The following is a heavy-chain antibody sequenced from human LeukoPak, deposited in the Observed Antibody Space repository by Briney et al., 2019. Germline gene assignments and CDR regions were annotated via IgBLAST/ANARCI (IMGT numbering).Heavy chain of an antibody. J-gene: IGHJ4*02. D-gene: IGHD3/OR15-3a*01. CDR3: ARQTGSGLFILP. CDR1: GVSISSSNSY. Sequence: SETLSLTCTVSGVSISSSNSYWGWIRQPPGKGLEWIGSIYYSGNTYYNASLKSQVSISIDTSMNQFSLRLTSVTAADTAVYYCARQTGSGLFILPGGQGTLVTVSS. V-gene: IGHV4-39*01. CDR2: IYYSGNT.